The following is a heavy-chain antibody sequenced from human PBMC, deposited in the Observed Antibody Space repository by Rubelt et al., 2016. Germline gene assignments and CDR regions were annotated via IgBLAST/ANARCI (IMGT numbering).Heavy chain of an antibody. CDR3: ANDDSKAGY. D-gene: IGHD4-11*01. V-gene: IGHV1-2*02. Sequence: QVQLVQSGAEVKKPGSSVKVSCKASGGTFSSYAISWVRQAPGQGLEWMGWINPNSGGTNYAQKCQGRVTMTRDTSISTAYMELSRLRSDDTAVYYCANDDSKAGYWGQGTLVTVSS. CDR1: GGTFSSYA. J-gene: IGHJ4*02. CDR2: INPNSGGT.